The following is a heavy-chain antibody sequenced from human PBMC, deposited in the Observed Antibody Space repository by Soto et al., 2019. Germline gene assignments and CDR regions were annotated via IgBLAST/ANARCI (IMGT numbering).Heavy chain of an antibody. Sequence: QVQLVQSGAEVKRPGSSVKVSCKASGDTFSFYSINWVRQAPGLGLEWMGRVNPILSMSKYAQRFQGRVTXTXDXXTSTAYMELSGLRSEDTAMYYCATSYGSGYRAFDYWGQGALVTVSS. CDR3: ATSYGSGYRAFDY. CDR2: VNPILSMS. D-gene: IGHD3-10*01. V-gene: IGHV1-69*04. J-gene: IGHJ4*02. CDR1: GDTFSFYS.